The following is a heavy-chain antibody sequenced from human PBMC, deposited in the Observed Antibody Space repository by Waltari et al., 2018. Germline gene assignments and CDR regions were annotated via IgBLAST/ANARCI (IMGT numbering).Heavy chain of an antibody. J-gene: IGHJ4*02. D-gene: IGHD6-13*01. CDR1: GGSFSGYY. CDR3: ARTGYSSSWSTSDYFDY. CDR2: INHSGST. V-gene: IGHV4-34*01. Sequence: QVQLQQWGAGLLKPSETLSLTCAVYGGSFSGYYWRWIRQPPGQGLELIGEINHSGSTHYNPSLKSRLTISVDTFKNQFSLKLSSVTGADTAVYYCARTGYSSSWSTSDYFDYWRQGTLVTVSS.